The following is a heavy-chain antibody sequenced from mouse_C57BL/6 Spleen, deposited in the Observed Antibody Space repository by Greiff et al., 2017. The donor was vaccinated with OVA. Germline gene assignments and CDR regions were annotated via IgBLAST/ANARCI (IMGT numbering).Heavy chain of an antibody. Sequence: EVMLVESGGGLVQPGGSLKLSCAASGFTFSDYYMYWVRQTPEKRLEWVAYISNGGGSTYYPDTVKGRFTISRDNAKNTLYLQMSRLKSEDTAMYYCAREEAYYGSSYWYFDVWGTGTTVTVSS. V-gene: IGHV5-12*01. CDR2: ISNGGGST. D-gene: IGHD1-1*01. CDR1: GFTFSDYY. J-gene: IGHJ1*03. CDR3: AREEAYYGSSYWYFDV.